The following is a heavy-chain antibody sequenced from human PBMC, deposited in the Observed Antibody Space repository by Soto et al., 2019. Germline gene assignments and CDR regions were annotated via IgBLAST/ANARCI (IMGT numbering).Heavy chain of an antibody. CDR2: LYWDYDK. D-gene: IGHD3-16*02. CDR3: AHTYDCVWGNYRAPYAFDF. Sequence: QITLKESGPTLVKPTQPVTLTCTFSGFSLTTSAVGVAWNLQPPGKALGSLALLYWDYDKHYSPPLKSKLPITKDTSNNRVVLTITNMDPVDTATYFCAHTYDCVWGNYRAPYAFDFWGQGTMVTVSS. V-gene: IGHV2-5*02. CDR1: GFSLTTSAVG. J-gene: IGHJ3*01.